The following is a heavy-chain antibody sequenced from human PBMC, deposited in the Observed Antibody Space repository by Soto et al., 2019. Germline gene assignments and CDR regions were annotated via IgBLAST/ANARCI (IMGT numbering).Heavy chain of an antibody. CDR2: ISYDGSNK. CDR3: AKEGGLYSSSSYYFDY. Sequence: VQLVESGGGVVQPGRSLRLSCAASGFTFSSYGMHWVRQAPGKGLEWVAVISYDGSNKYYADSVKGRFTISRDNSKSTLYLQMNSLRAEDTAVYYCAKEGGLYSSSSYYFDYWGQGTLVTVSS. CDR1: GFTFSSYG. D-gene: IGHD6-6*01. J-gene: IGHJ4*02. V-gene: IGHV3-30*18.